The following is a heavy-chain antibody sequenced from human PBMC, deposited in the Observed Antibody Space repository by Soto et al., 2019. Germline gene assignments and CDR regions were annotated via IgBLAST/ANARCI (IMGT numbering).Heavy chain of an antibody. V-gene: IGHV4-4*07. CDR3: ARGQPFSDWFDP. D-gene: IGHD3-3*02. CDR1: GGAISTYY. J-gene: IGHJ5*02. CDR2: IYSSGST. Sequence: SENLSLTCTVSGGAISTYYWTWIRQPAGKGLEWIGRIYSSGSTKYNPSLQSRVTMSLDTSNNQFSLRLTSVTAADTAVYFFARGQPFSDWFDPWGHGPLGTGS.